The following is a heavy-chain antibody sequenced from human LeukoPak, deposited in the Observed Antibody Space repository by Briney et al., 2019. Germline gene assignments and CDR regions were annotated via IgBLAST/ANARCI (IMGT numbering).Heavy chain of an antibody. J-gene: IGHJ3*02. V-gene: IGHV1-69-2*01. D-gene: IGHD3-10*01. Sequence: GASVKVSCKASGYTFTDYYMHWVQQAPGKGLEWMGRVDPEDGETIYAEKFQGRVTITADTSTDTAYMELSSLRSEDTAVYYCATDYPGTTAFDIWGQGTMVTVSS. CDR1: GYTFTDYY. CDR2: VDPEDGET. CDR3: ATDYPGTTAFDI.